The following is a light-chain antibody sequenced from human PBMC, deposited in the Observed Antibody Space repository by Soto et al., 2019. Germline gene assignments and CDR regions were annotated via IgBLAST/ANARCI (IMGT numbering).Light chain of an antibody. CDR1: QSVRSTY. CDR2: ATS. V-gene: IGKV3-20*01. CDR3: QQYGNSPII. Sequence: EIVLTQSPGTLSMSAGERAVLSCRTSQSVRSTYAAWHPQPPRPPPSLLNSATSNRATGIPDSFIGSGSGKDFTLTISRLEPEDFAVFYCQQYGNSPIIFGQGTRLEIK. J-gene: IGKJ5*01.